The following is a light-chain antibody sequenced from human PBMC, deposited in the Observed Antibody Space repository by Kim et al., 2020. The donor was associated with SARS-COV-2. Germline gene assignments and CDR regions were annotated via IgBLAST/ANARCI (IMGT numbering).Light chain of an antibody. V-gene: IGLV3-9*01. CDR2: SDR. Sequence: SYELTQPLSVSVALGQTASIICGGNNIGSKNVHWYQQKPGQAPVLVIYSDRHRPSGIPERFSGSNSGNTATLTISRAQAGDEADYYCQVWDSSTGVFGGGTQLTVL. J-gene: IGLJ2*01. CDR3: QVWDSSTGV. CDR1: NIGSKN.